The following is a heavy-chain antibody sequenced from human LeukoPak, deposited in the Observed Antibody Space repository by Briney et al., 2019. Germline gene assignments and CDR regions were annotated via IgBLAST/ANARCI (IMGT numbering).Heavy chain of an antibody. CDR2: IRYDGSNK. Sequence: TGGPLRLSCAASGFTFSSYGMHWVRQAPGKGLEWVAFIRYDGSNKYYADSVKGRFTISRDNSKNTLYLQMNSLRAEDTAVYYCAEDTYGDYALDYWGQGTLVTVSS. CDR1: GFTFSSYG. J-gene: IGHJ4*02. CDR3: AEDTYGDYALDY. D-gene: IGHD4-17*01. V-gene: IGHV3-30*02.